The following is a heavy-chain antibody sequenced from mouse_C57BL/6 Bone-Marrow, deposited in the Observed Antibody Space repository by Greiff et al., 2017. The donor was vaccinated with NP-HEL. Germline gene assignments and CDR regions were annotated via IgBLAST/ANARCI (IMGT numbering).Heavy chain of an antibody. D-gene: IGHD2-1*01. Sequence: VQLQQSGPELVKPGASVKISCKASGYTFTDYYMNWVKQSHGKSLEWIGDINPNNGGTSYNQKFKGKGTLTVDKSSSTAYMELRSLTSEDSAVYYCARGGNYEDFDYWGQGTTLTVSS. V-gene: IGHV1-26*01. CDR1: GYTFTDYY. CDR3: ARGGNYEDFDY. J-gene: IGHJ2*01. CDR2: INPNNGGT.